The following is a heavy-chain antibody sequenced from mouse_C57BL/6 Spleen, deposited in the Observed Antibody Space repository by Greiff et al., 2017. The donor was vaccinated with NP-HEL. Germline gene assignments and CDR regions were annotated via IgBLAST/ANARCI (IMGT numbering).Heavy chain of an antibody. Sequence: EVQGVESGEGLVKPGGSLKLSCAASGFTFSSYAMSWVRQTPEKRLEWVAYISSGGDYIYYADTVKGRFTISRDNARNTLYLQMSSLKSEDTAMYYCTRGGVYDGYWYFDVWGTGTTVTVSS. V-gene: IGHV5-9-1*02. J-gene: IGHJ1*03. D-gene: IGHD2-3*01. CDR2: ISSGGDYI. CDR3: TRGGVYDGYWYFDV. CDR1: GFTFSSYA.